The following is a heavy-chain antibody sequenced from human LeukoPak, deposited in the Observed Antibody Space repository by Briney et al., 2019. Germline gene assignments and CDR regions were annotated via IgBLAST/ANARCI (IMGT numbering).Heavy chain of an antibody. CDR3: ASSSRQNFYYYYMDV. V-gene: IGHV4-59*12. CDR2: VHYTGST. CDR1: GGSIRSYY. D-gene: IGHD2-2*01. J-gene: IGHJ6*03. Sequence: PSETLSLTCTVSGGSIRSYYWSWIRQPPGKGLEWIGYVHYTGSTKHNPSLKSRVTMSVDTSKNQFSLKLSSVTAADTAVYYCASSSRQNFYYYYMDVWGKGTTVTVSS.